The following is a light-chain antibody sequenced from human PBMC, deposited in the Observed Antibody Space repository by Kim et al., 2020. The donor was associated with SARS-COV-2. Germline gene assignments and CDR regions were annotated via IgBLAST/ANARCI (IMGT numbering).Light chain of an antibody. Sequence: NFMLTQPHSVSESPGNTVTISCTRTSGNIADNYVQWYQQRPGSAPTIVIYEDSERPSGVPDRFSGSIDTSSSSASLTISGLKTEDEADYYCQSYDISNVIFGGGPQLTV. CDR2: EDS. CDR3: QSYDISNVI. V-gene: IGLV6-57*04. J-gene: IGLJ2*01. CDR1: SGNIADNY.